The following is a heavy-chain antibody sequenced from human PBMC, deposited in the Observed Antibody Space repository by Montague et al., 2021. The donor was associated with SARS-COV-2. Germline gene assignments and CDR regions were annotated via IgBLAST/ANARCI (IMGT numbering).Heavy chain of an antibody. J-gene: IGHJ4*02. D-gene: IGHD2-21*01. Sequence: SETLSLTCAVYGDSTTHNYCWGCVRPPAGKGVELVGTIYHSGTTYYNPSLKSRVTISVDTSNNQFSLKLTSVTAADTAVYYCARRHIVAANRAFDYWGQGTPVTVSS. CDR3: ARRHIVAANRAFDY. CDR1: GDSTTHNYC. V-gene: IGHV4-38-2*01. CDR2: IYHSGTT.